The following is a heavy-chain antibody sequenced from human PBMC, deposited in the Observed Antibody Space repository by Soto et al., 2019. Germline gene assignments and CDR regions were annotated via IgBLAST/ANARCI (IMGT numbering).Heavy chain of an antibody. D-gene: IGHD5-12*01. CDR3: ARISVASRYMDV. V-gene: IGHV4-39*01. J-gene: IGHJ6*03. CDR1: GGSISSSSYY. Sequence: SETLSLTCTVSGGSISSSSYYWGWIRQSPGKGLEWIGSFYYSGSTYYSPSLRSRVTISGDTSRKQISLRLSSVTAADSAFYYCARISVASRYMDVWAKGTTVTVSS. CDR2: FYYSGST.